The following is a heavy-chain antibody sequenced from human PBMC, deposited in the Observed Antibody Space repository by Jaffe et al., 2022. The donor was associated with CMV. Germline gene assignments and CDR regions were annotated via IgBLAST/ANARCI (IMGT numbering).Heavy chain of an antibody. J-gene: IGHJ4*02. CDR1: GFTFSDYY. V-gene: IGHV3-11*06. CDR3: ARATVNYDSSGYYYSY. Sequence: QVQLVESGGGLVKPGGSLRLSCAASGFTFSDYYMSWIRQAPGKGLEWVSYISSSSSYTNYADSVKGRFTISRDNAKNSLYLQMNSLRAEDTAVYYCARATVNYDSSGYYYSYWGQGTLVTVSS. CDR2: ISSSSSYT. D-gene: IGHD3-22*01.